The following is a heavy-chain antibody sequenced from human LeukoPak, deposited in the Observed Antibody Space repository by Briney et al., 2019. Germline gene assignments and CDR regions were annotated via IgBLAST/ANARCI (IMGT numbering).Heavy chain of an antibody. CDR2: IIPIFGTA. CDR1: GGTFSSYA. D-gene: IGHD6-19*01. V-gene: IGHV1-69*05. CDR3: ARAVAGPYYYYYMDV. Sequence: GASVKVSCKASGGTFSSYAISWVRQAPGQGLEWMGGIIPIFGTANYAQKFQGRVTITTDESTSTAYMELCSLRSEDTAVYYCARAVAGPYYYYYMDVWGKGTTVTVSS. J-gene: IGHJ6*03.